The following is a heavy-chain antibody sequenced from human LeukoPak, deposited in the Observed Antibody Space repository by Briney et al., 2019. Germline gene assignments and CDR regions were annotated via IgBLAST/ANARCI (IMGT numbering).Heavy chain of an antibody. Sequence: GGSLRLSCAASGFTFDNYAMHWVRQAPGKGLEWVSAIAWNSGNTYFADSEKGRFTISRDNTENSLYLHMNILTPEETAFYFCAKDMSSYGSGSSYNPWGPFDSWVRGTLVTVCS. CDR2: IAWNSGNT. CDR3: AKDMSSYGSGSSYNPWGPFDS. D-gene: IGHD3-10*01. J-gene: IGHJ4*02. V-gene: IGHV3-9*01. CDR1: GFTFDNYA.